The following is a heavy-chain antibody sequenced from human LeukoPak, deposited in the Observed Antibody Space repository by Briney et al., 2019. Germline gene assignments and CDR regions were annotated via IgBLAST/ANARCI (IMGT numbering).Heavy chain of an antibody. V-gene: IGHV3-23*01. Sequence: GGSLRLSCVASGFTFNIHAMSWVRQAPGKGLEWVSTIGGVAVATDYADSVKGRFSFSRDDSKNSLYLQMNSLRAEDTAVYYCARDYSYGQSIDYWGQGTLVTVSS. D-gene: IGHD5-18*01. CDR1: GFTFNIHA. CDR3: ARDYSYGQSIDY. CDR2: IGGVAVAT. J-gene: IGHJ4*02.